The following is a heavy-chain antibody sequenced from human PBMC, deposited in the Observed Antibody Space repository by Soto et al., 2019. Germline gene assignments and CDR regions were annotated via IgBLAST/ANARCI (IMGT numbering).Heavy chain of an antibody. Sequence: ASVKVSYKASGYTFTSYYMHWVRQAPGQGLEWMGIINTSGGSTSYAQKFQGRVTMTRDTSTSKVYMELSSLRSEDTAVYYWARVDSSQFSLRFDPWGQGTLVTVSS. V-gene: IGHV1-46*01. J-gene: IGHJ5*02. CDR3: ARVDSSQFSLRFDP. D-gene: IGHD6-13*01. CDR1: GYTFTSYY. CDR2: INTSGGST.